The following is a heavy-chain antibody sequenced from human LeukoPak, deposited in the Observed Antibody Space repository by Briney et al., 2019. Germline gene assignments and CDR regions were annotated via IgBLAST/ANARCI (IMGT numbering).Heavy chain of an antibody. J-gene: IGHJ4*02. D-gene: IGHD6-13*01. CDR1: GGSFSGYY. Sequence: SETLSLTCAVSGGSFSGYYWSWIRQPPGKGLEWIGEINHSGSTNYNPSLKSRVTISVDTSKNQFSLKLSSVTAADTAVYYCARLGYTIAAAGQDDYWGQGTLVTVSS. CDR3: ARLGYTIAAAGQDDY. V-gene: IGHV4-34*01. CDR2: INHSGST.